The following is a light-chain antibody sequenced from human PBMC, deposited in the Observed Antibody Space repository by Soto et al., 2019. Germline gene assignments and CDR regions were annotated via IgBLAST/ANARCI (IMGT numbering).Light chain of an antibody. CDR2: DVS. CDR1: QTVSGAY. J-gene: IGKJ1*01. V-gene: IGKV3-20*01. Sequence: EIVLTQSPGTLSLSPGERATLSCRASQTVSGAYLAWYRQKPGQAPRLLIYDVSRRATGIPDRFSGSGSGTDFTLTVNRLEPEDFAVYYCQQYGSSPETFGQGTKVDIK. CDR3: QQYGSSPET.